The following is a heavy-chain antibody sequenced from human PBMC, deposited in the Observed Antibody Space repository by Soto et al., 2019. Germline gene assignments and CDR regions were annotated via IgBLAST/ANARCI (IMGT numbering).Heavy chain of an antibody. Sequence: GPPVKVSCKASGGTFSSYAISWVRQAPGQGLEWMGGIIPIFGTANYAQKFQGRVTITADESTSTAYMELSSLRSEDTAVYYCARDRPAGLQFFGWFDPWGQGTLVTVSS. CDR1: GGTFSSYA. D-gene: IGHD3-3*01. J-gene: IGHJ5*02. CDR3: ARDRPAGLQFFGWFDP. CDR2: IIPIFGTA. V-gene: IGHV1-69*13.